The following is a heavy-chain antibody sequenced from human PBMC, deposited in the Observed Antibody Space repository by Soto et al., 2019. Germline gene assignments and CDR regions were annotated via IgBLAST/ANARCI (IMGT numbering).Heavy chain of an antibody. CDR1: GFTFDDFA. CDR2: ISWNSGNT. J-gene: IGHJ4*02. D-gene: IGHD2-2*01. Sequence: LRLSCAASGFTFDDFAMHWVRQAPGKGLEWVSCISWNSGNTGYADSVRGRFTISRDNAKNSLYLQMNSLRAEDTAVYYCAKDTSFQLLHKGTFYSWGQGTQVTVSS. CDR3: AKDTSFQLLHKGTFYS. V-gene: IGHV3-9*01.